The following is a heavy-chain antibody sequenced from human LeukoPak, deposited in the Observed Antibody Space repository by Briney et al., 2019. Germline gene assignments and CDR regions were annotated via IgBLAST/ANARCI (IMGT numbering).Heavy chain of an antibody. CDR1: GFTFSSYA. J-gene: IGHJ4*02. V-gene: IGHV3-30-3*01. Sequence: PGVSLRLSCAASGFTFSSYAMHWVRQAPGKGLEWVAVISYDGSNKYYADSVKGRFTISRDNSKNTLYLQMNSLRAEDTAVYYCARGSRDSGSIGYWGQGTLVTVSS. CDR2: ISYDGSNK. D-gene: IGHD3-10*01. CDR3: ARGSRDSGSIGY.